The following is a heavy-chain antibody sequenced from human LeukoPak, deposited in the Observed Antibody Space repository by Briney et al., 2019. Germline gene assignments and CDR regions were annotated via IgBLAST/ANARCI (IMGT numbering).Heavy chain of an antibody. V-gene: IGHV3-33*01. J-gene: IGHJ4*02. CDR2: IWYDGSNK. Sequence: GGSLRLSCAASGFTFSSYGMHWVRQAPGKGLEWVAVIWYDGSNKYYADSVKGRFTIFRDNSKNTLYLQMNSLRAEDTAVYYCARSIQLWSYYFDYWGQGTLVTVSS. CDR3: ARSIQLWSYYFDY. CDR1: GFTFSSYG. D-gene: IGHD5-18*01.